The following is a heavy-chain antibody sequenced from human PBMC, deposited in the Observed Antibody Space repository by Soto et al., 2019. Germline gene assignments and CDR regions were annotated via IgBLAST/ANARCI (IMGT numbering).Heavy chain of an antibody. V-gene: IGHV1-58*01. Sequence: QMPLVQSGPEVKKPWISVKVSYKASGFTFTSSAVQWVRQARGQRPEWTGRILVGSGNTNYAQKLQERVTIIRDMSTSTAYMELSSLRSEDTDVYYFAAEAGHRAHHGNYRGQGTLVTVSS. CDR2: ILVGSGNT. J-gene: IGHJ4*02. CDR1: GFTFTSSA. D-gene: IGHD1-1*01. CDR3: AAEAGHRAHHGNY.